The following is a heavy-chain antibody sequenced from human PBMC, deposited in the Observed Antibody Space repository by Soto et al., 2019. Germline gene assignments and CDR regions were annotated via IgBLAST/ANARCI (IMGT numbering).Heavy chain of an antibody. CDR3: ARAVIGTARRDGYNNYFDY. J-gene: IGHJ4*02. D-gene: IGHD5-12*01. CDR1: GFTFSSYW. Sequence: PGGSLRLSCAASGFTFSSYWMSWVRQAPGKGLEWVANIKQDGSEKYYVDSVKGRFTISRDNAKNSLYLQMNSLRAEDTAVYYCARAVIGTARRDGYNNYFDYWGQGTLVTVSS. CDR2: IKQDGSEK. V-gene: IGHV3-7*05.